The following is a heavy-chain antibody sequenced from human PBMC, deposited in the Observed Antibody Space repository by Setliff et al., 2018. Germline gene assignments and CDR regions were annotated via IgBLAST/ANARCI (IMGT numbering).Heavy chain of an antibody. Sequence: SETLSLTCTVSGGSISSSSYYWGWIRQPPGKGLEWIGSIYYSGSTYYNPSLKSRVTISVDTSKNQFSLNLSSVTAADTAVYFCARGPPVVSGSSAWYINYWGQGTLVTVSS. CDR3: ARGPPVVSGSSAWYINY. V-gene: IGHV4-39*01. CDR2: IYYSGST. J-gene: IGHJ4*02. D-gene: IGHD6-19*01. CDR1: GGSISSSSYY.